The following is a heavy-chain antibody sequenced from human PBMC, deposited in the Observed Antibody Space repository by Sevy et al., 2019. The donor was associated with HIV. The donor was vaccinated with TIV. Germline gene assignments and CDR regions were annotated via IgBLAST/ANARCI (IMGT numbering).Heavy chain of an antibody. V-gene: IGHV1-69*13. Sequence: ASVKVSCKASGGTFSSYAISWVRQAPGQGLEWMGGIIPIFGTANYGQKFQGRVTITADESTSTAYMDLSSLRSEDTAVYYCARSYDFWSGYYTGITYYYYGMDVWGQGTTVTVSS. CDR1: GGTFSSYA. CDR3: ARSYDFWSGYYTGITYYYYGMDV. J-gene: IGHJ6*02. D-gene: IGHD3-3*01. CDR2: IIPIFGTA.